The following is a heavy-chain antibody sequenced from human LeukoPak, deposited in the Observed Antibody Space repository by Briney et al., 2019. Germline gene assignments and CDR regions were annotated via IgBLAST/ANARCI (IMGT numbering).Heavy chain of an antibody. CDR1: GGSISSYY. D-gene: IGHD5-18*01. Sequence: SETLSLTCTVSGGSISSYYWSCIRQPAGKGLEWIGYVFHSGSTNYNPSLKSRVTISVDKSKNQFSLKLSSVTAADTAVYYCARARVDTAMVFDYWGQGTLVTVSS. V-gene: IGHV4-59*12. J-gene: IGHJ4*02. CDR3: ARARVDTAMVFDY. CDR2: VFHSGST.